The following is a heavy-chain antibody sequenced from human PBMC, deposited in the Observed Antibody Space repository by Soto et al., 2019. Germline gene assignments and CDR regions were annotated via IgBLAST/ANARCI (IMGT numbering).Heavy chain of an antibody. D-gene: IGHD1-26*01. V-gene: IGHV1-3*01. CDR1: GYTFTSYA. J-gene: IGHJ4*02. Sequence: ASVKVSCKASGYTFTSYAMHWVRQAPGQRLEWMGWINAGNGNTKYSQKFQGRVTITRDTSASTAYMELSSLRSEDTAVYYRARVIPRSYGDFDYWGQGTLVTVSS. CDR2: INAGNGNT. CDR3: ARVIPRSYGDFDY.